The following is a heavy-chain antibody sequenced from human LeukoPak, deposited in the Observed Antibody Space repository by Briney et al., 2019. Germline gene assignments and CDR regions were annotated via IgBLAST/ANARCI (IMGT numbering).Heavy chain of an antibody. Sequence: GGSLRLSCAASGFTVSGNYMSWVRQAPGKGLEWVSVIYSGGSTYYADSVKGRFTISRDNSKNTLYLQMNSLRAEDTAVYYCAREIYGDYFDYWGQGTLVTVSS. CDR2: IYSGGST. CDR1: GFTVSGNY. J-gene: IGHJ4*02. CDR3: AREIYGDYFDY. V-gene: IGHV3-53*01. D-gene: IGHD4-17*01.